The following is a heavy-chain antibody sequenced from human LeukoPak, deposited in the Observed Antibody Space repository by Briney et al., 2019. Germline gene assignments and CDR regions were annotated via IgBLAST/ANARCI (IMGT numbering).Heavy chain of an antibody. J-gene: IGHJ4*02. Sequence: GASVKVSCKASGYTFTSYAMHWVRQAPGQRLEWMGWINAGNGNTKYSQKFQGRVTITRDTSASTAYMELSSLRSEDTAVYYCARVGYDSRTGRTPYYFDYWGQGTLVTVSS. CDR3: ARVGYDSRTGRTPYYFDY. CDR2: INAGNGNT. CDR1: GYTFTSYA. V-gene: IGHV1-3*01. D-gene: IGHD3-22*01.